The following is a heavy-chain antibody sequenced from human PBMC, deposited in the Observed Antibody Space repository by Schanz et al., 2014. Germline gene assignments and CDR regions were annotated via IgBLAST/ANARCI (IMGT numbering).Heavy chain of an antibody. Sequence: FQLVESGGGVVQPGRSLRLSCAASGFTVSNYGMHWVRQSPGKGLEWVSAISANDYDTYYAPSVKGRFTISRDNAKTSLYLQMNSLRAEDTAVYYCARDPGGTKTHGLWGQGTLVTVSS. D-gene: IGHD2-15*01. CDR1: GFTVSNYG. V-gene: IGHV3-21*01. CDR3: ARDPGGTKTHGL. J-gene: IGHJ4*02. CDR2: ISANDYDT.